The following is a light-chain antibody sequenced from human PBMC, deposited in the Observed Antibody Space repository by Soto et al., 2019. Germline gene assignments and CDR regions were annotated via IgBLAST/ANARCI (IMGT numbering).Light chain of an antibody. J-gene: IGKJ1*01. CDR3: QQYDNWRT. V-gene: IGKV3-15*01. Sequence: EIVMTQSPGTLSVSPGERATLSCRASQSVTTKLAWYQQKPGQTPRLLIYDASTRAADIPGRFSGSGSGTEFTLTISSLQSEDFAVYYCQQYDNWRTFGQGTKVEIK. CDR1: QSVTTK. CDR2: DAS.